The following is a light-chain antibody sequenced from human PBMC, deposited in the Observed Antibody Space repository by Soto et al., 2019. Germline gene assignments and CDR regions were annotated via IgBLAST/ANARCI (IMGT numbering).Light chain of an antibody. Sequence: DIQMTQSPSSLSASVGDRVTITCRAIQGISNNLAWYQQKPGKVPKLLIYGASTLQSGVPSRFSGSRSGTDFTLTISSLQPEDVATYYCQKYDSAPLTFGQGTKVDFK. J-gene: IGKJ1*01. CDR1: QGISNN. V-gene: IGKV1-27*01. CDR2: GAS. CDR3: QKYDSAPLT.